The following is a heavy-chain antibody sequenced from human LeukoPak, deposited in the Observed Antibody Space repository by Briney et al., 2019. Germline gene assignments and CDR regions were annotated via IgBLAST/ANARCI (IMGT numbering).Heavy chain of an antibody. Sequence: GGSLRLSCAASGFTFGDYAMHWVRQAPGKGLEWVSLIRGDGRTTSYPGSVRGRFTISRDNSKNSLYLQMSSLRGEDTAMYYCAKDAVAGTWLHYWGQGTLVTVSS. D-gene: IGHD6-19*01. CDR3: AKDAVAGTWLHY. J-gene: IGHJ4*02. V-gene: IGHV3-43*02. CDR2: IRGDGRTT. CDR1: GFTFGDYA.